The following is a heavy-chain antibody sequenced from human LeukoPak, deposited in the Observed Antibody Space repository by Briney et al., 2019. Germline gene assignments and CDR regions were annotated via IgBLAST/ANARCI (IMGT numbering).Heavy chain of an antibody. D-gene: IGHD3-22*01. J-gene: IGHJ5*02. V-gene: IGHV1-69*13. CDR1: GGTFSSYA. CDR3: ASSRGPYNWFDP. Sequence: ASVKVSCKASGGTFSSYAISWVRQAPGQGLEWMGGIIPIFGTANYAQKFQGRVTITADESTSTAYMELGSLRSEDTAVYYCASSRGPYNWFDPWGQGTLVTVSS. CDR2: IIPIFGTA.